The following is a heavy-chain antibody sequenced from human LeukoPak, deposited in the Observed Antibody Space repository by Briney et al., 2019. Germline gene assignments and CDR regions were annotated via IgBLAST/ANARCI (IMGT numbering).Heavy chain of an antibody. J-gene: IGHJ4*02. V-gene: IGHV4-59*08. Sequence: SETLSLTCTVSGGSISSYYWSWIRQPPGKGLEWIGYIYYSGSTKYNPSLKSRVTISVDTSKNQFSLKLSSVTAADTAVYYCARQVAVAGSFDYWGQGTLVTVSS. CDR1: GGSISSYY. CDR3: ARQVAVAGSFDY. D-gene: IGHD6-19*01. CDR2: IYYSGST.